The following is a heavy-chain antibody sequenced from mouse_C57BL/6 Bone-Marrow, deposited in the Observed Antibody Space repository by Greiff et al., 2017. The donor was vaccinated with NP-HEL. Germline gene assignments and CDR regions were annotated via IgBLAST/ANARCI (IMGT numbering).Heavy chain of an antibody. Sequence: EVMLVESGGGLVQPGGSLKLSCAASGFTFSDYYMYWVRQTPEKRLEWVAYISNGGGSTYYPDTVKGRFTISRDNAKNTLYLQMSRLKSEDTAMYYCARPLYYYGSRDYYAMDYWGQGTSVTVSS. CDR3: ARPLYYYGSRDYYAMDY. J-gene: IGHJ4*01. D-gene: IGHD1-1*01. CDR1: GFTFSDYY. CDR2: ISNGGGST. V-gene: IGHV5-12*01.